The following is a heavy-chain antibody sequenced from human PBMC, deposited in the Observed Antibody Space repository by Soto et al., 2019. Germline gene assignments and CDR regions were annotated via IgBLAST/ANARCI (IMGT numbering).Heavy chain of an antibody. Sequence: EVHLVESGGGLFQPGGPLRLPCAASESTFISLWWTWVPQAPGKGLEWLANIKEDGSQKYYVDSVKGRFTISRDNAKNSLYLEMNSLRVEDTAVYYCLRDYEGYWGQGTLVTVSS. J-gene: IGHJ4*02. D-gene: IGHD3-16*01. CDR1: ESTFISLW. CDR3: LRDYEGY. V-gene: IGHV3-7*01. CDR2: IKEDGSQK.